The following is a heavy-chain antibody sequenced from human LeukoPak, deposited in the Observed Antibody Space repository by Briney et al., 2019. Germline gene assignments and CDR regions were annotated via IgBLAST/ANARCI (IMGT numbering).Heavy chain of an antibody. V-gene: IGHV1-18*01. Sequence: GASVKVSCKASGYTFTSYGISWVRQAPGQGLEWMGWVSAYNGNTNYAQKFQGRVTITADESTSTAYMELSSLRSEDTAVYYCARGDGYNYYFDYWGQGTLVTVSS. D-gene: IGHD5-24*01. CDR2: VSAYNGNT. CDR1: GYTFTSYG. CDR3: ARGDGYNYYFDY. J-gene: IGHJ4*02.